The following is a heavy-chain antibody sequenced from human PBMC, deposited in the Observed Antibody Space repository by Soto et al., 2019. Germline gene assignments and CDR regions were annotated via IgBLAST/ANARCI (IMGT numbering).Heavy chain of an antibody. CDR1: GFTFSSYA. CDR3: ARDGMPTINC. D-gene: IGHD1-20*01. Sequence: GGSLRLSCAASGFTFSSYAMSWVRQAPGKGLEWVANINQDGSEKYYVDSVKGRFTISRDNAKNSLYLQMNSLRADDTAVYYCARDGMPTINCWGQGIPVTVSS. J-gene: IGHJ4*02. CDR2: INQDGSEK. V-gene: IGHV3-7*03.